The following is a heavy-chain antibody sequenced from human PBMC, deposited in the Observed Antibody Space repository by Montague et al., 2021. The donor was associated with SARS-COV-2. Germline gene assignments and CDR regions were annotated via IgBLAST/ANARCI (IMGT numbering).Heavy chain of an antibody. J-gene: IGHJ6*03. CDR3: ARLGEGVVPAPILGIGPFYSYFYMDV. Sequence: SETLSLTCAVHGTPFSGYYWNWIRQPPGKGLEWIGEINHSGSANYNPSLKRRVTISVDTSKNQFSLKLNSVTAADTAVYYCARLGEGVVPAPILGIGPFYSYFYMDVWGKGATVTVSS. V-gene: IGHV4-34*01. CDR1: GTPFSGYY. CDR2: INHSGSA. D-gene: IGHD2-2*02.